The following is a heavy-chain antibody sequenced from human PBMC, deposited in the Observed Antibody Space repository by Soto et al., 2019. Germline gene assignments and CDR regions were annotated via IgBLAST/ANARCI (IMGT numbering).Heavy chain of an antibody. CDR3: AKASPHCFALTTRHN. Sequence: EVQLLESGGGLVQPGGSLRLSCAASGFTFSSYAMSWVRQAPGKGLEWVSAISGSGGSTYYADSVKGRFTIARDNSKNTLYLKMNGLRAEDTAVYYCAKASPHCFALTTRHNWGEETLVTVSS. CDR1: GFTFSSYA. V-gene: IGHV3-23*01. D-gene: IGHD4-17*01. J-gene: IGHJ4*02. CDR2: ISGSGGST.